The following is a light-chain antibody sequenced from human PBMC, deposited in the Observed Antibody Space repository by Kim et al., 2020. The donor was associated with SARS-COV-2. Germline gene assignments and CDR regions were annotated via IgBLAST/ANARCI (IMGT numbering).Light chain of an antibody. Sequence: EIVLTQSPRTLSLSPGERATLSCRASQSVSSTYLAWYQQKPGQAPRLLIYGASRRATGIPDRFSGSGSGTDFTLTISKLEAEDFAVYYCQQYGGSPQYTFGQGTKLEI. CDR1: QSVSSTY. CDR2: GAS. CDR3: QQYGGSPQYT. V-gene: IGKV3-20*01. J-gene: IGKJ2*01.